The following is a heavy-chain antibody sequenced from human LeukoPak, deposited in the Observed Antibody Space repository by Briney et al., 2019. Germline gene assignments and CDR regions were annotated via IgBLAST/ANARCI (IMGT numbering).Heavy chain of an antibody. J-gene: IGHJ5*02. D-gene: IGHD6-19*01. V-gene: IGHV3-23*01. CDR1: GFTFSSHA. Sequence: GGSLRLSCAASGFTFSSHAVNWVRQAPGKGLEWVSGISGSGTSTYYGDSVKGHFTISRDNSKNTLYLQMNSLRAEDTAVYYCAKSSGWYPDWFDPWGQGTLVTVSS. CDR2: ISGSGTST. CDR3: AKSSGWYPDWFDP.